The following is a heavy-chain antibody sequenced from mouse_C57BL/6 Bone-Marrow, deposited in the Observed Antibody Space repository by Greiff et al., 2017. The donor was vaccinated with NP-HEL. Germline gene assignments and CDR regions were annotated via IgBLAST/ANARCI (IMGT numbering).Heavy chain of an antibody. CDR1: GFSFTSYG. CDR2: IWRGGST. J-gene: IGHJ4*01. V-gene: IGHV2-5*01. CDR3: AKNRGPCAMDY. Sequence: VQLQQSGPGLVQPSQRLSITCTVSGFSFTSYGVHWVRQSPGKGLEWLGVIWRGGSTDYNAAFMSRLSITKDNSKSQVFFKMNSLQADDTAIYYCAKNRGPCAMDYWGKGTSVTVSS. D-gene: IGHD3-3*01.